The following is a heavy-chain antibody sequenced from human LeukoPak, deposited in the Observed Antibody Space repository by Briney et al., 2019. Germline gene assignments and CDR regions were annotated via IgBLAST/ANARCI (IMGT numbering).Heavy chain of an antibody. J-gene: IGHJ4*02. CDR3: ARDRPLDADDYYGFYYFDY. V-gene: IGHV1-2*02. Sequence: ASVKVSCKSSGYTFTGYYMHWARQAPGQGLEWMGWINPNSGGTNHAQKFQGRVTTTRDTSISTAYMELSRLRSDDTAVYYCARDRPLDADDYYGFYYFDYWGQGTLVTVSS. D-gene: IGHD3-10*01. CDR2: INPNSGGT. CDR1: GYTFTGYY.